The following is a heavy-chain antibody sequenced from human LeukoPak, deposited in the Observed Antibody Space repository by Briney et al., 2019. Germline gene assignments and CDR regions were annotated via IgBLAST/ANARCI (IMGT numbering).Heavy chain of an antibody. D-gene: IGHD6-19*01. CDR2: IYYSGST. CDR3: ARTPTDSSGWYSFFDP. J-gene: IGHJ5*02. Sequence: PSETLSLTCTVSGGSISSYYWSWIRQPPGKGLEWIGYIYYSGSTNYNPSLKSRVTISVDTSKNQLSLKLSSVTAADTAVYYCARTPTDSSGWYSFFDPWGQGTLVTVSS. V-gene: IGHV4-59*01. CDR1: GGSISSYY.